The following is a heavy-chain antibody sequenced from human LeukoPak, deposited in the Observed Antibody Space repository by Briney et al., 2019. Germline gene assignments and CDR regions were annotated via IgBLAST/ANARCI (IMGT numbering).Heavy chain of an antibody. V-gene: IGHV6-1*01. D-gene: IGHD6-19*01. CDR1: GDSVSTINGA. CDR3: ARDEGNTGWHTFDI. CDR2: TYYRSKWYY. J-gene: IGHJ4*02. Sequence: SQTLSVTCGISGDSVSTINGAWNWVRQSPSRGLEWLGRTYYRSKWYYDYAVSVQGRITINPDTSNNQFSLQLSSVTPEDTAVYYCARDEGNTGWHTFDIWGQGTLITVSS.